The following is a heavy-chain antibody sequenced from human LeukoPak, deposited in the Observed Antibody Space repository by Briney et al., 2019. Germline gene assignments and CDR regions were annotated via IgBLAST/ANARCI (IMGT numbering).Heavy chain of an antibody. Sequence: GGSLRLSCAASGFTFSSYWMHWVRQAPGKGLVLVSRINSDGSSTSYADSVKGRFTISRDNAKNTLYLQMNSLRAEDTAVYYCARDYEWWFDYWGQGTLVTVSS. CDR2: INSDGSST. J-gene: IGHJ4*02. V-gene: IGHV3-74*01. D-gene: IGHD2-8*01. CDR3: ARDYEWWFDY. CDR1: GFTFSSYW.